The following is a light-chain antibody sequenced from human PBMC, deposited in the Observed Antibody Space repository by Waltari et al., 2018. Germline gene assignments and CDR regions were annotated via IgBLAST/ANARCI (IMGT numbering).Light chain of an antibody. J-gene: IGKJ2*01. CDR2: ESS. CDR1: QSIGNS. CDR3: QQYYTYWSI. V-gene: IGKV1-5*03. Sequence: DIQMTQSPATLSASVGDRVTITCRATQSIGNSLAWYQQKPGKAPRLLLFESSSLGRGVPSRFSGSGSGTHFTLTISDLQRDDFATYYCQQYYTYWSIFGRGTKLEI.